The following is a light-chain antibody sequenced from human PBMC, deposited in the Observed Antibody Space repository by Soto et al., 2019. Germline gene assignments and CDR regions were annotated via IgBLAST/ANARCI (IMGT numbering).Light chain of an antibody. CDR1: SSDTGDYNY. Sequence: QSVLTQPPSASGSPRQSVTISCSGTSSDTGDYNYVSWYQQHPGKAPKLMIYEVSKRPSGVPDRFSGSKSGNTASLTVSGLQAEDEADYYCSSYAGSDNYVFGTGTKVTVL. CDR2: EVS. J-gene: IGLJ1*01. CDR3: SSYAGSDNYV. V-gene: IGLV2-8*01.